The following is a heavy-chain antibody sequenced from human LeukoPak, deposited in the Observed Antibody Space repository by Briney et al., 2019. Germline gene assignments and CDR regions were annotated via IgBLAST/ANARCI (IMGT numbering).Heavy chain of an antibody. J-gene: IGHJ4*02. V-gene: IGHV1-69*04. CDR3: SRSIVVVPAAIDY. CDR2: IIPILGIA. D-gene: IGHD2-2*01. Sequence: SVKVSCKASGGTFSSYAISWVRQAPGQGLEWMGRIIPILGIANYAQKFQGRVTITADKSTSTAYMELSSLRSEDTAVYYCSRSIVVVPAAIDYWGQGTLVTVSS. CDR1: GGTFSSYA.